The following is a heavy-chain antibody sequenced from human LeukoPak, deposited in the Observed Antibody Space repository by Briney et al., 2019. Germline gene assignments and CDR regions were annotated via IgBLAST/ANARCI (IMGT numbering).Heavy chain of an antibody. D-gene: IGHD6-13*01. J-gene: IGHJ4*02. V-gene: IGHV1-46*01. Sequence: ASVKVSCKASGYTFTRYYMHWVRQAPGQGLEWMGIINPSGGSTSYAQKFQGRVTMTRNTSISTAYMELSSLRAEDTAVYYCAGGDSSSWNYWGQGTLVTVSS. CDR1: GYTFTRYY. CDR3: AGGDSSSWNY. CDR2: INPSGGST.